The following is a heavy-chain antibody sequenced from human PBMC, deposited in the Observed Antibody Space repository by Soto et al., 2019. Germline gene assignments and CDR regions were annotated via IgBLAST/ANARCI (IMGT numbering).Heavy chain of an antibody. CDR2: IYYSGST. Sequence: PSETLSLTCTVSGGSISSGDYYWSWIRQPPGKGLEWIGYIYYSGSTYYNPSLKSRVTISVDTSKNQFSLKLSSVTAADTAVYFCASQHEDIWIPRNALHVWGQVSMVT. CDR1: GGSISSGDYY. V-gene: IGHV4-30-4*08. D-gene: IGHD2-15*01. CDR3: ASQHEDIWIPRNALHV. J-gene: IGHJ3*01.